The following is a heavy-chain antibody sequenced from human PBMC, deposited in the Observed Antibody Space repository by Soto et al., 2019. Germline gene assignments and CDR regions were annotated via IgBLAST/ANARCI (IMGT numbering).Heavy chain of an antibody. J-gene: IGHJ4*02. CDR1: GFTVSTKY. Sequence: EVQLVESGGGLVQHGGSLRLSCAASGFTVSTKYMSWVRQAPGKGLEWVSVIYSGGSTFYADSVRGRFTISRDNSKNTVNLQMNSLRAEDTAVYYCARYPWAADYWGQGTLVTVSS. D-gene: IGHD3-16*01. V-gene: IGHV3-66*01. CDR2: IYSGGST. CDR3: ARYPWAADY.